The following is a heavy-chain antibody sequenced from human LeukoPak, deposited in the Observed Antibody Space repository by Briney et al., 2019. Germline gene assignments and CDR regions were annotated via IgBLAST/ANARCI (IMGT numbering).Heavy chain of an antibody. CDR3: ARLKVAYYYYGMDV. CDR1: GFTFSDYY. V-gene: IGHV3-11*04. CDR2: ISSSGSTI. Sequence: PGGSLRLSCAASGFTFSDYYMSWIRQAPGKGLEWVSYISSSGSTIYYADSVKGRFTISRDNAKNSLYLQMNSLRAEDTAVYYCARLKVAYYYYGMDVWGQGTTVTVSS. D-gene: IGHD2-15*01. J-gene: IGHJ6*02.